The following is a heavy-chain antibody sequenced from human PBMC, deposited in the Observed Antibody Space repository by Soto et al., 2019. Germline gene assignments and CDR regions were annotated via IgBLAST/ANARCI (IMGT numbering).Heavy chain of an antibody. CDR3: AANWRGAYEGLFDL. CDR1: GGPISGYY. Sequence: QVQLRESGPRLVKPSETLSLTCNVSGGPISGYYWNWVRQPAGKGLEWIGRIYSAGTTDLNPSLKSRVIMSVDTSSNQFSLKLLSVTAADTAVYYCAANWRGAYEGLFDLWGQGTTVTVSS. J-gene: IGHJ3*01. V-gene: IGHV4-4*07. CDR2: IYSAGTT. D-gene: IGHD1-1*01.